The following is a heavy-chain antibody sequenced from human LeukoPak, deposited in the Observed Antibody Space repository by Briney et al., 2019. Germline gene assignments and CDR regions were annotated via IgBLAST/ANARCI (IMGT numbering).Heavy chain of an antibody. CDR3: ARDLGYYDSSGYYTHYFDY. J-gene: IGHJ4*02. D-gene: IGHD3-22*01. CDR2: ISSSGSTI. Sequence: GGSLRLSCAASGFTFSDYYMSWIRQAPGKGLEWVSYISSSGSTIYYADSVKGRFTISRDNAKNSLYLQMNSLRAEDTAVYYCARDLGYYDSSGYYTHYFDYWGQGTLVTVSS. CDR1: GFTFSDYY. V-gene: IGHV3-11*04.